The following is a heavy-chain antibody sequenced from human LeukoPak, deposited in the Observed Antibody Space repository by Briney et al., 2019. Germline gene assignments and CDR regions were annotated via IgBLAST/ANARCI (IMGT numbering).Heavy chain of an antibody. CDR3: ARESGIVPAAGSRHFDP. V-gene: IGHV4-61*02. CDR1: GGSISSRTYY. CDR2: VYYNGKT. J-gene: IGHJ5*02. D-gene: IGHD2-2*01. Sequence: PSETLSLTCTVSGGSISSRTYYWSWIRQPAGRGLEWLGRVYYNGKTNYSPSLKSRVTMSVDTSKNQFSLNLNPVTAADTALYYCARESGIVPAAGSRHFDPWGQGTLVTVSS.